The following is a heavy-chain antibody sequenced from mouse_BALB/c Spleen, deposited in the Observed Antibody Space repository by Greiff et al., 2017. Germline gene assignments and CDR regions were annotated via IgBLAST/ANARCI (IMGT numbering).Heavy chain of an antibody. CDR2: IRSKSNNYAT. CDR3: VRPYCSSSYAFAY. Sequence: EVQGVESGGGLVRPKGSVKLSCAASGFAFNTYAMNWVRQAPGQGLEWVARIRSKSNNYATYYADSVKDRFTISRDASQSLLYLQMNNLKTKDTAVYYCVRPYCSSSYAFAYWGQGTLVTVSA. V-gene: IGHV10-1*02. J-gene: IGHJ3*01. D-gene: IGHD1-1*01. CDR1: GFAFNTYA.